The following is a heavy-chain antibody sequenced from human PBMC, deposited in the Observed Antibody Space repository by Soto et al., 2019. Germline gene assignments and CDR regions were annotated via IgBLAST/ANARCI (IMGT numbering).Heavy chain of an antibody. CDR2: IYYSGST. J-gene: IGHJ3*02. CDR3: ARWNWRYDAFDM. D-gene: IGHD1-7*01. Sequence: SETLSLTCTVSGGSISSFYWSWIRQPPGKGLEWIGYIYYSGSTNYSPSLKSRVTMSVDTSSNQFSLKLSSVTAADTAVYYCARWNWRYDAFDMWGQGTMVTVS. CDR1: GGSISSFY. V-gene: IGHV4-59*01.